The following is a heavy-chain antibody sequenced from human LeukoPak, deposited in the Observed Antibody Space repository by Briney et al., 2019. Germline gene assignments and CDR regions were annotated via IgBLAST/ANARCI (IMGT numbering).Heavy chain of an antibody. CDR3: ARAPNYDILTGYYSGDWFDP. D-gene: IGHD3-9*01. J-gene: IGHJ5*02. CDR1: GYTFTSYY. CDR2: INPNSGGT. Sequence: GASVKVSCKASGYTFTSYYMHWVRQAPGQGLEWMGWINPNSGGTNYAQKFQGRVTMTRDTSISTAYMELSRLRSDDTAVYYCARAPNYDILTGYYSGDWFDPWGQGTLVTVSS. V-gene: IGHV1-2*02.